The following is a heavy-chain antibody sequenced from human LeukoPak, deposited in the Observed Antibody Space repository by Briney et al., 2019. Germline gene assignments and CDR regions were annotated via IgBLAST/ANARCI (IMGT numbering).Heavy chain of an antibody. CDR1: GFTFSSYG. D-gene: IGHD6-13*01. CDR3: ARSSYSSSRYFTNYYMDV. J-gene: IGHJ6*03. CDR2: ISYDGSNK. Sequence: GGSLRLSCAASGFTFSSYGMHWVRQAPGKGLEWVAVISYDGSNKYYADSVKGRFTISRDNSKNTLYLQMNSLRAEDTAVYYCARSSYSSSRYFTNYYMDVWGKGTTVTVSS. V-gene: IGHV3-30*03.